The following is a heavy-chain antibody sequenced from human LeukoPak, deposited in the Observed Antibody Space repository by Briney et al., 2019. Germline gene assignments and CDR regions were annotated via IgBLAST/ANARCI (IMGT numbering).Heavy chain of an antibody. CDR3: ARTPTITMVRGVIITNNIPTYYFDY. J-gene: IGHJ4*02. V-gene: IGHV3-21*01. D-gene: IGHD3-10*01. Sequence: GGSLRLSCVASGFTFRSYTMDWVRQAPGKGLEWVSSISSSSSYIYYADSVKGRFTISRDNAKNSLYLQMNSLRADDTAVYYCARTPTITMVRGVIITNNIPTYYFDYWGQGTLVTVSS. CDR1: GFTFRSYT. CDR2: ISSSSSYI.